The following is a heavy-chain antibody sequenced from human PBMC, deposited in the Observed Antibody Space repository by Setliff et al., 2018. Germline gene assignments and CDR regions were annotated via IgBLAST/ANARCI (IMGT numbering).Heavy chain of an antibody. Sequence: ASVKVSCKASGYTFTSHYMHWVRQAPGPGLEWMGAINPSSGRTSYAQKFQGGVTMTRDTSTSTVYMDMSSLRSEDTAVYYCARDVFPYHYEGAFDIWGQGTMVTVSS. CDR3: ARDVFPYHYEGAFDI. V-gene: IGHV1-46*01. D-gene: IGHD3-22*01. CDR2: INPSSGRT. J-gene: IGHJ3*02. CDR1: GYTFTSHY.